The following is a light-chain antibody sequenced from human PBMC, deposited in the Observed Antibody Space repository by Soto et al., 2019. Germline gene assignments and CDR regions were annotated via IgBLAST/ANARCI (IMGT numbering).Light chain of an antibody. CDR2: GAS. CDR3: QQYGSSPRFT. Sequence: EIVLTQSPGTLSLSPGERATLSCRASQSVSSSYLAWYQQKPGQAPRLLIYGASSRATGIPDRFSGSGSGTDFTLTISRLEPEDFAVCYCQQYGSSPRFTFGPGPKVDIK. CDR1: QSVSSSY. V-gene: IGKV3-20*01. J-gene: IGKJ3*01.